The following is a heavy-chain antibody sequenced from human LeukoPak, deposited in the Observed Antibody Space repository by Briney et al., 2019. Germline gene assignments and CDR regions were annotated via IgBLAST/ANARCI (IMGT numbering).Heavy chain of an antibody. D-gene: IGHD3-10*01. V-gene: IGHV3-30*18. CDR1: GFTFSSYG. J-gene: IGHJ4*02. CDR3: AKDKYYGSGSYFDY. CDR2: ISYDGSNK. Sequence: GGSLRLSCAASGFTFSSYGMHWVRQAPGKGLEWAAVISYDGSNKYYADSVKGRFTISRDNSKNTLYLQMNSLRAEDTAVYYCAKDKYYGSGSYFDYWGQGTLVTVSS.